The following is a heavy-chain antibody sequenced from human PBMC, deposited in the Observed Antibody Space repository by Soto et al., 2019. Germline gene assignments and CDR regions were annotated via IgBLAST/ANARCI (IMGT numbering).Heavy chain of an antibody. CDR2: IIPVSGTA. V-gene: IGHV1-69*05. CDR3: ARGDSTDCSNGVCSFFYNHDMDV. Sequence: ASVKVSCKASGGTLSNYAISWLRQAPGQRLEWVGDIIPVSGTAYYAQRFQGWVTMTTDTSISTASMELTRLTSDDTAIYYCARGDSTDCSNGVCSFFYNHDMDVWGQGTTVTVSS. D-gene: IGHD2-8*01. J-gene: IGHJ6*02. CDR1: GGTLSNYA.